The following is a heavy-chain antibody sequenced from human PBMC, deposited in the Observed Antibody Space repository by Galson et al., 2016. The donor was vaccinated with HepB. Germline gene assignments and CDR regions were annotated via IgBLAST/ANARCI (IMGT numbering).Heavy chain of an antibody. CDR3: ATPKDPGHYFSYLIEH. D-gene: IGHD3-9*01. CDR2: ISYTGSHS. CDR1: GFDFSEYY. J-gene: IGHJ1*01. V-gene: IGHV3-11*06. Sequence: SLRLSCAASGFDFSEYYMSWIRQAPGKGPEWVSYISYTGSHSNYIDSVKGRFTITRNNARNLVFLQMNSQRAEDAAVYYCATPKDPGHYFSYLIEHWGQGTLVTVSS.